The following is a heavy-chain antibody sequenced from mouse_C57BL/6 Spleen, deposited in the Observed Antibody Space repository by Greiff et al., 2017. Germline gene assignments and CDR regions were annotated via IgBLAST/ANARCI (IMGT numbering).Heavy chain of an antibody. V-gene: IGHV1-80*01. CDR1: GYAFSSYW. J-gene: IGHJ2*01. D-gene: IGHD2-4*01. CDR2: IYPGDGDT. Sequence: QVHVKQSGAELVKPGASVKISCKASGYAFSSYWMNWVKQRPGKGLEWIGQIYPGDGDTNYNGKFKGKATLTADKSSSTAYMQLSSLTSEDSAVYFCASLEDYGGDYWGQGTTLTVSS. CDR3: ASLEDYGGDY.